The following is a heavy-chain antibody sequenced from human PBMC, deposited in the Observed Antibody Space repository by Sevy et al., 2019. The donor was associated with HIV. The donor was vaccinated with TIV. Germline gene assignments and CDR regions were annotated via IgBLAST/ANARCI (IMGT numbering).Heavy chain of an antibody. J-gene: IGHJ3*02. D-gene: IGHD6-25*01. V-gene: IGHV4-59*01. CDR3: ARRALGGPDI. Sequence: SETLSLTCTLSGGSFSDYYWTWIRQSPGKGLEWIGYIYRDGIVDYNPSFKSRVSILNDRSRSQLSLRLSSLTAADTAVYYCARRALGGPDIWGPGTMVTVSS. CDR1: GGSFSDYY. CDR2: IYRDGIV.